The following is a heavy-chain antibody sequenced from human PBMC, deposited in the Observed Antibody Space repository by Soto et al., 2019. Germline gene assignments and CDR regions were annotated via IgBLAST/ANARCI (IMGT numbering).Heavy chain of an antibody. D-gene: IGHD3-10*01. J-gene: IGHJ4*02. CDR2: VFYSGAT. V-gene: IGHV4-30-4*01. Sequence: QVQLKESGPGLVKPSETLSLTCNVPGGPIKTGDYYWNWIRQPPGKGLEWIGYVFYSGATNYSPSLKSRAAISMDTSKNQFSLSLTSVTAADTAVYYCARAGFSYGHLLFWGQGIRVTVST. CDR3: ARAGFSYGHLLF. CDR1: GGPIKTGDYY.